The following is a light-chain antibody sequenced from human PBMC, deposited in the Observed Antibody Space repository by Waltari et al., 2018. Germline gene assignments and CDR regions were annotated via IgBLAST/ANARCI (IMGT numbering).Light chain of an antibody. CDR3: QQYNSYST. Sequence: IQMTQSPSTLPASVGDRVTNTCRASQSISNWLAWYQHKPGKGPRLLIYQASSLESGVPSRFSGTGSGTEFTLTISSLQPDDFATYYCQQYNSYSTFGQGTKLEIK. J-gene: IGKJ2*01. CDR1: QSISNW. CDR2: QAS. V-gene: IGKV1-5*03.